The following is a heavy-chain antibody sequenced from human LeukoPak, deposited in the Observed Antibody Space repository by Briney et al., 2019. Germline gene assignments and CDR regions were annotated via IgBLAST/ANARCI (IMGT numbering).Heavy chain of an antibody. Sequence: PSETLSLTCTVSGYSISRGYYWGWIRQPPGKGLEGIGSIYHSGSTYYNPTLKSRVTISVDTSKNQFPLKLRSVTAAHTALYYCARATKKSYGSAPPLMLFDIWGQGTLVTVSS. CDR3: ARATKKSYGSAPPLMLFDI. J-gene: IGHJ4*02. CDR2: IYHSGST. V-gene: IGHV4-38-2*02. D-gene: IGHD3/OR15-3a*01. CDR1: GYSISRGYY.